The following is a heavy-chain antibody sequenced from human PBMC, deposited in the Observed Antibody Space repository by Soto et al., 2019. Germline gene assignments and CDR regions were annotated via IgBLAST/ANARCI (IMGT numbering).Heavy chain of an antibody. D-gene: IGHD3-3*01. CDR1: GGSVSGYY. CDR2: INHTGST. V-gene: IGHV4-34*01. Sequence: SETLSLTCAVYGGSVSGYYWSWIRQRPGKGLEWIGEINHTGSTNYNPSLKSRVTISVDTSKNQFSLKLSSVTAADTAVYYCARGRVVIIRWGYYYYGMDVWGQGTTVT. CDR3: ARGRVVIIRWGYYYYGMDV. J-gene: IGHJ6*02.